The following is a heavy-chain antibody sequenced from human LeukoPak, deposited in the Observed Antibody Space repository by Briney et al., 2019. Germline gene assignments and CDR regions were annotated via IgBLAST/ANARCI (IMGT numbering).Heavy chain of an antibody. CDR1: GGSISSSSYY. J-gene: IGHJ4*02. CDR2: IYYSGST. V-gene: IGHV4-39*01. D-gene: IGHD5-24*01. CDR3: ARPSEDGYNVFDY. Sequence: SETLSLTCTVSGGSISSSSYYWGWIRQPPGKGLEWIGSIYYSGSTYYNPSLKSRVTISVDTSKNQFSLKLSSVTAADTAVYYCARPSEDGYNVFDYWGQGTLVTVSS.